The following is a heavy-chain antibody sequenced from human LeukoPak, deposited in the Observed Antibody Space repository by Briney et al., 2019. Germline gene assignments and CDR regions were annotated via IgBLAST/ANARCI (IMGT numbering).Heavy chain of an antibody. CDR3: ATDFLEAEGRTEDYFDY. D-gene: IGHD2-2*01. CDR2: IYYSGST. CDR1: GGSISSYY. Sequence: SETLSLTCTVSGGSISSYYWSWIRQPPGKGLEWIGYIYYSGSTNYNPSLKSRVTISVDTSKNQFSLKLSSVTAADTAVYYCATDFLEAEGRTEDYFDYWGQGTLVTVSS. J-gene: IGHJ4*02. V-gene: IGHV4-59*01.